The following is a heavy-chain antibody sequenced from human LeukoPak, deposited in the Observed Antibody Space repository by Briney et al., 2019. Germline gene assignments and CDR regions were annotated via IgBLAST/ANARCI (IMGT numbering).Heavy chain of an antibody. D-gene: IGHD2-2*02. CDR2: IIPILGIA. J-gene: IGHJ4*02. V-gene: IGHV1-69*10. CDR1: GGTSSSYA. Sequence: SVKVSCKASGGTSSSYAISWVRQAPGRGLELMGWIIPILGIANYAQKFQGRVTITADKSTSTAYMELSSLRSEDTAVYYCARMRCSSTSCYKFDYWGQGTLVTVSS. CDR3: ARMRCSSTSCYKFDY.